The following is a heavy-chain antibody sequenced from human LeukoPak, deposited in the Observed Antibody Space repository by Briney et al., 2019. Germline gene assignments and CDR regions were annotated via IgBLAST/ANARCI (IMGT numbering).Heavy chain of an antibody. CDR2: INAGNGNT. V-gene: IGHV1-3*01. CDR3: ARVLDTAMVRTLYYFDY. J-gene: IGHJ4*02. D-gene: IGHD5-18*01. CDR1: GYTVTSYA. Sequence: GASVKVSCKASGYTVTSYAMHWVRQAPGQRLEWMGWINAGNGNTKYSQKFQGRVTITRDTSASTAYMELSSLRSEDTAVYYCARVLDTAMVRTLYYFDYWGQGTLVTVSS.